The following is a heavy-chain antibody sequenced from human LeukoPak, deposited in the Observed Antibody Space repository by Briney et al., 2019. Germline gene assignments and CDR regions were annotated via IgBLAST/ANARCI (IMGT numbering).Heavy chain of an antibody. CDR1: GLTVSDNY. CDR2: LYSGGDT. J-gene: IGHJ4*02. D-gene: IGHD3-3*01. Sequence: GGSLRLSCAASGLTVSDNYMSWVRQARGKGLEWVSVLYSGGDTFYADSVRGRFTISRDISKNSLYLQMNNLRAEDTAVYYCTTDFYDFWSGPPYFDYWGQGTLVTVSS. V-gene: IGHV3-53*01. CDR3: TTDFYDFWSGPPYFDY.